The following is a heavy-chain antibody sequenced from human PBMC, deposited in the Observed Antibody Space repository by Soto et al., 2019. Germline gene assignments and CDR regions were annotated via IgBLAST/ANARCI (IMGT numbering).Heavy chain of an antibody. CDR1: GGSISSYY. CDR2: IYYNGTT. J-gene: IGHJ5*02. Sequence: SETLSLTCTVSGGSISSYYWSWIRQPPGKGLEWIGYIYYNGTTNYNPSLNSRITISVDTSKNQFSLRLTSVTTADTAVYYCARRFEPNYFDPWGPGTLVTVSS. CDR3: ARRFEPNYFDP. D-gene: IGHD1-7*01. V-gene: IGHV4-59*08.